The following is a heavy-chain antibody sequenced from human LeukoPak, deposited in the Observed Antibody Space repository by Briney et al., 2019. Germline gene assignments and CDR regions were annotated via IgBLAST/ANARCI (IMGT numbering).Heavy chain of an antibody. CDR1: GYTFTGYY. J-gene: IGHJ4*02. CDR2: INPNSGGT. D-gene: IGHD5-12*01. V-gene: IGHV1-2*02. Sequence: ASVKVSCKSSGYTFTGYYMHWVRQAPGQGLEWMGWINPNSGGTNYAQKFQGRVTMTRDTSISTAYMELSRLRSDDTAVYYCARIRYSGYRFDYWGQGTLVTVSS. CDR3: ARIRYSGYRFDY.